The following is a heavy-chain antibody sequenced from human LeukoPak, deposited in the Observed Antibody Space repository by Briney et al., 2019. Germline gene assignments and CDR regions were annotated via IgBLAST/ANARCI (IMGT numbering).Heavy chain of an antibody. CDR3: ARDRGSGSYEFDP. CDR2: ISAYNGNT. V-gene: IGHV1-18*01. CDR1: GYTFTSYG. Sequence: ASVKVSCKASGYTFTSYGISWVRQAPGQGLEWMGWISAYNGNTNYAQKLQGRVTMTTDTSTSTAHMELRSLRSDDTAVYYCARDRGSGSYEFDPWGQGTLVTVSS. J-gene: IGHJ5*02. D-gene: IGHD1-26*01.